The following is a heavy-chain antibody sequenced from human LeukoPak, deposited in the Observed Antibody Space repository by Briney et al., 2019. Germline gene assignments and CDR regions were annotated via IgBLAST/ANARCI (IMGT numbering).Heavy chain of an antibody. CDR3: ARLIGYGSGPPR. V-gene: IGHV4-39*01. Sequence: SETLSLTCTVSGGSISSSSYYWGWIRQPPGKGLEWIGSIYYSGSTYYNPSLKSRVTISVDTSKNQFSLKLSSVTAADTAVYYCARLIGYGSGPPRWGQGTLVTVSS. CDR1: GGSISSSSYY. J-gene: IGHJ4*02. CDR2: IYYSGST. D-gene: IGHD6-19*01.